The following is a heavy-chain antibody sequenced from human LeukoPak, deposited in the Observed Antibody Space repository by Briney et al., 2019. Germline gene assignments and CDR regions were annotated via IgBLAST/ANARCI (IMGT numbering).Heavy chain of an antibody. Sequence: SETLSLTCTVSGGSVSNGNFYWSWLRQPPGKALEWIGYIYYTGSAYYSPSLEGRVRISVDTSKNQFSVKLNSVTAADTAVYYCARSPNYYGSGDYWSPGTLVTVSS. D-gene: IGHD3-10*01. CDR2: IYYTGSA. CDR3: ARSPNYYGSGDY. J-gene: IGHJ4*02. CDR1: GGSVSNGNFY. V-gene: IGHV4-61*01.